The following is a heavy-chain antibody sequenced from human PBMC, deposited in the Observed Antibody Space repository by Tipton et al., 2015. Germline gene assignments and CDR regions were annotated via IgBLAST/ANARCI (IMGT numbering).Heavy chain of an antibody. Sequence: SLRLSCAASAFTFSSYDIICVRQAPGKGLEWISYMSYNGRTIFYADSVKGRFTISRDNVKKSLFLQMNSLRAEDTAIYYCARMIGKSNVNYWGQGTVVTVSS. D-gene: IGHD2-21*01. CDR2: MSYNGRTI. J-gene: IGHJ4*02. CDR1: AFTFSSYD. CDR3: ARMIGKSNVNY. V-gene: IGHV3-48*03.